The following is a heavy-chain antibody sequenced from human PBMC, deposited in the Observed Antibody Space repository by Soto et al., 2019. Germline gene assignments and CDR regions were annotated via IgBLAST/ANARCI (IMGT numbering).Heavy chain of an antibody. D-gene: IGHD3-22*01. J-gene: IGHJ4*02. V-gene: IGHV3-30*18. CDR3: AKFPYYYDSSGLTPVDY. CDR1: GFTFSSYG. Sequence: PGGSLRLSCAASGFTFSSYGMHWVRQAPGKGLEWVAVISYDGSNKYYADSVKGRFTISRDNSKNTLYLQMNSLRAEDTAVYYCAKFPYYYDSSGLTPVDYWGQGTLVTVSS. CDR2: ISYDGSNK.